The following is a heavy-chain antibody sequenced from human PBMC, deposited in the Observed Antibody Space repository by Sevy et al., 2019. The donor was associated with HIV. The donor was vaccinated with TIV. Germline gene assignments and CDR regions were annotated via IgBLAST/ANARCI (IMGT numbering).Heavy chain of an antibody. J-gene: IGHJ4*02. V-gene: IGHV4-59*13. Sequence: SETLSLTCTVSGGSISSYYWSWIRQPPGKGLEWIGFIYYSGSTNYNPSLKSRVTISVDTSKNQFSLKLSSVAAADTAVYYCAREEGVARGFDYWGQGTLVPVSS. CDR1: GGSISSYY. CDR3: AREEGVARGFDY. CDR2: IYYSGST.